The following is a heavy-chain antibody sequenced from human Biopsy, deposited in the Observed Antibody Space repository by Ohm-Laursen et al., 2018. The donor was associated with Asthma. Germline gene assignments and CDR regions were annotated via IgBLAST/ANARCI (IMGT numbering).Heavy chain of an antibody. CDR1: GFTFSSYG. D-gene: IGHD2-2*01. CDR2: IWYDGSNK. J-gene: IGHJ6*02. CDR3: ARGGLGYCSSTSCYQNYYYGMDV. Sequence: SLRLSCAASGFTFSSYGMHWVRQAPGEGLEWVAVIWYDGSNKYYADSVKGRFTISRDNSKNTLYLQMDSLRAEDTAVYYCARGGLGYCSSTSCYQNYYYGMDVWGQGTTVTVSS. V-gene: IGHV3-33*01.